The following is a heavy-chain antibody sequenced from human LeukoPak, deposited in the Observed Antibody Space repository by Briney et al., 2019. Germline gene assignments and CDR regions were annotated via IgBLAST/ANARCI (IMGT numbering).Heavy chain of an antibody. D-gene: IGHD4-11*01. CDR3: AREGGASSTVTTAYGMDV. CDR2: INPSGGST. CDR1: GGTFSSYA. Sequence: ASVKVSCKASGGTFSSYAISWVRQAPGQGLEWTGIINPSGGSTSYAQKFQGRVTMTRDTSTSSVYMELSSLRSEDTAVYYCAREGGASSTVTTAYGMDVWGQGTTVTVSS. V-gene: IGHV1-46*01. J-gene: IGHJ6*02.